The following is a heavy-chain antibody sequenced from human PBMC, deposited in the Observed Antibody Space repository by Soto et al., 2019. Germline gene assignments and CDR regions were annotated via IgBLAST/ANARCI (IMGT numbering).Heavy chain of an antibody. V-gene: IGHV3-30*18. Sequence: PGGSLRLSCAASGFTFSSYGMHWVRQAPGKGLEWVAVISYDGSNKYYADSVKGRFTISRDNSKNTLYLQMNSLRAEDTAVYYCAKDTGYFDYWGQGTLVTVSS. CDR1: GFTFSSYG. CDR2: ISYDGSNK. D-gene: IGHD3-10*01. CDR3: AKDTGYFDY. J-gene: IGHJ4*02.